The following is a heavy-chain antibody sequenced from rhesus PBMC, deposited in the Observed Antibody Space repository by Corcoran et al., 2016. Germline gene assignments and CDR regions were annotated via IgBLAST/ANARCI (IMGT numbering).Heavy chain of an antibody. CDR1: GGSISSSNW. CDR2: IYGSGGGT. J-gene: IGHJ4*01. V-gene: IGHV4-106*01. Sequence: QVQLQESGPGLVKPSETLSLTCAVSGGSISSSNWWSWIRQSPGKGLEWIGYIYGSGGGTDYNPSLTNRVTISIDTAENQFSLKLSSVTAADTAVYYCARGDYWGQGVLVTVSS. CDR3: ARGDY.